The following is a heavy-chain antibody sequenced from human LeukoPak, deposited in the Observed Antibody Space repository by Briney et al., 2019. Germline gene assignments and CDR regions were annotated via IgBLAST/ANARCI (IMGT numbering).Heavy chain of an antibody. CDR1: GYXFTSYW. CDR3: ARRVAAIHAFDV. D-gene: IGHD2-15*01. Sequence: GESLKISCQGSGYXFTSYWIPWVRQMPGKGLEWMGIIYPGDSDTRYSPSFQGQVTISADKSISTAYLQWSSLKASDTAMYYCARRVAAIHAFDVWGQGTMVTVSS. J-gene: IGHJ3*01. CDR2: IYPGDSDT. V-gene: IGHV5-51*01.